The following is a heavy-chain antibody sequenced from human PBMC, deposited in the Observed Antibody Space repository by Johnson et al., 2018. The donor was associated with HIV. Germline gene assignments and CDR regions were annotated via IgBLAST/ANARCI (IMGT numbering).Heavy chain of an antibody. V-gene: IGHV3-30-3*01. CDR1: GFTFSSYA. D-gene: IGHD2-15*01. Sequence: QVQLVESGGGLVKPGGSLRLSCAASGFTFSSYAMHWVRQAPGKGLEWVAVISYDGSNKYYADSVKGRFTISRDNSKNTLYLQMNSLRAEDTAVYYCASILVVAAQEADAFDIWGQGTMVTVSS. CDR3: ASILVVAAQEADAFDI. J-gene: IGHJ3*02. CDR2: ISYDGSNK.